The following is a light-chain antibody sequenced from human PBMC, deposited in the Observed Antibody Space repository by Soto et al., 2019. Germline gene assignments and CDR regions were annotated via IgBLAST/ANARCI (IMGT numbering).Light chain of an antibody. CDR3: QQYNNCGLS. CDR1: EIVGTN. CDR2: GSS. V-gene: IGKV3D-15*01. Sequence: IVLTQSPTNLSVSPGERVTLSCRASEIVGTNLAWYQQRPGQPPRLLIHGSSTRATGISATFSGSGSRTEFTLTISSLQSEDAAVYYCQQYNNCGLSFGGGTRVEIK. J-gene: IGKJ4*01.